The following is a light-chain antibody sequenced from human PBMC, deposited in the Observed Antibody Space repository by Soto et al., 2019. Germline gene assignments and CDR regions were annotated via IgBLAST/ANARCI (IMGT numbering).Light chain of an antibody. V-gene: IGKV1-5*03. CDR2: KAS. Sequence: DIQMTQSPSTLSGSVGDRVTITCRASQTISSWLAWYQQKPGKAPKLLIYKASTLKSGVPSRFSGSGSGTEFTLTISCLQADDLATYYCQHYNSYSEAFGQGTKV. CDR1: QTISSW. J-gene: IGKJ1*01. CDR3: QHYNSYSEA.